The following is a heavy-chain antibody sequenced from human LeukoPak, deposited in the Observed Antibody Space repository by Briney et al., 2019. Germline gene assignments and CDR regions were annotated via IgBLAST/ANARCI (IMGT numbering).Heavy chain of an antibody. Sequence: NPSETLSLTCAVSGGSISSGGYSWSWIRQPPGKGLEWIGYIYHSGSTYYNPSLKSRVTISVDRSKNQFSLKLSSVTAADTAVYYCARDSPYYYDSSGYSTAFDPWGQGTLVTVSS. CDR2: IYHSGST. D-gene: IGHD3-22*01. CDR1: GGSISSGGYS. CDR3: ARDSPYYYDSSGYSTAFDP. V-gene: IGHV4-30-2*01. J-gene: IGHJ5*02.